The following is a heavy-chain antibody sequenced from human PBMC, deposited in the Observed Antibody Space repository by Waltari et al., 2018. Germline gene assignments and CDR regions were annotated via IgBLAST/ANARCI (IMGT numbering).Heavy chain of an antibody. CDR3: AKLRGVY. CDR1: GFTFSSYA. Sequence: QVQLVESGGGVVQPGRSLRLSCAASGFTFSSYAMHWVRQAPGKGLEWVAVISYDGSNKYYADSVKGRFTISRDNSKNTLYLQMNSLRAEDTAVYHCAKLRGVYWGQGTLVIVSS. CDR2: ISYDGSNK. V-gene: IGHV3-30*07. D-gene: IGHD3-3*01. J-gene: IGHJ4*02.